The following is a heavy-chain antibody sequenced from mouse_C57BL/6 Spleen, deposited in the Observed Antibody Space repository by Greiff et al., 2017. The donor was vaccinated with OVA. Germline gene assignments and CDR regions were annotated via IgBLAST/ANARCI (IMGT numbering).Heavy chain of an antibody. J-gene: IGHJ2*01. V-gene: IGHV1-15*01. D-gene: IGHD2-3*01. CDR1: GYTFTDYE. CDR3: TKIYDGFFDY. CDR2: IDPETGGT. Sequence: VKLQESGAELVRPGASVTLSCKASGYTFTDYEMHWVKQTPVHGLEWIGAIDPETGGTAYNQKFKGKAILTADKSSSTAYMELRSLTSEDSAVYYCTKIYDGFFDYWGQGTTLTVSS.